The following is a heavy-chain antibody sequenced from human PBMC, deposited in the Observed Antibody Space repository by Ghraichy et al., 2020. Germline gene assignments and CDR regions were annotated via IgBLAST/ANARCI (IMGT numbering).Heavy chain of an antibody. CDR1: GFTFSSYS. J-gene: IGHJ6*03. V-gene: IGHV3-21*01. CDR3: ARDTSSSSGSDYYYYMDV. Sequence: CAASGFTFSSYSMNWVRQVPGKGLEWVSSISSSSSYIYYADSVKGRFTISRDNAKNSLYLQMNSLRAEDTAVYYCARDTSSSSGSDYYYYMDVWGKGTTVTVSS. CDR2: ISSSSSYI. D-gene: IGHD6-6*01.